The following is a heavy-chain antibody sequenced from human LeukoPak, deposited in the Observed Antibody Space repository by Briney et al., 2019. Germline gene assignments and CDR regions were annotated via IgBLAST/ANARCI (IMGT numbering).Heavy chain of an antibody. CDR3: AKKGRLMVYARGNWFDP. CDR2: ISGSGGST. V-gene: IGHV3-23*01. CDR1: GFTFSSYA. D-gene: IGHD2-8*01. Sequence: GGSLRLSCAASGFTFSSYAMSWVRQAPGKGLEWVSAISGSGGSTYYADSVKGRFTISRDNSKNTLYLQMNSLRAEDTAVYYCAKKGRLMVYARGNWFDPWGQGTLVTVSS. J-gene: IGHJ5*02.